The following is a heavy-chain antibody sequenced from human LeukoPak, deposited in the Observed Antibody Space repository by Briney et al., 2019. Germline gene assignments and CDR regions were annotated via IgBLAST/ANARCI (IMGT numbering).Heavy chain of an antibody. CDR2: IRSKANSYAT. CDR3: AKDGRHIVGAVLY. V-gene: IGHV3-73*01. D-gene: IGHD1-26*01. Sequence: PGGSLRLSCAASGFTFSGSAMHWVRQASGKGLEWVGRIRSKANSYATAYAASVKGRFTISRDDSKNTAYLQMNSLKTEDTAVYYCAKDGRHIVGAVLYWGQGTLVTVSS. CDR1: GFTFSGSA. J-gene: IGHJ4*02.